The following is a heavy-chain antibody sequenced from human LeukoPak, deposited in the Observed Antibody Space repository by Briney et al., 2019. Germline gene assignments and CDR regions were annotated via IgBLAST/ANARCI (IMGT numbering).Heavy chain of an antibody. CDR1: GYTFTSYG. J-gene: IGHJ2*01. CDR3: ATAPYYYDSSGYRSYWYFDL. CDR2: ISAYNGNT. D-gene: IGHD3-22*01. Sequence: GASVKVSCKASGYTFTSYGISWVRQAPGQGLEWMGWISAYNGNTNYAQKFQGRVTMTEDTSTDTAYMELSSLRSEDTAVYYCATAPYYYDSSGYRSYWYFDLWGRGTLVTVSS. V-gene: IGHV1-18*01.